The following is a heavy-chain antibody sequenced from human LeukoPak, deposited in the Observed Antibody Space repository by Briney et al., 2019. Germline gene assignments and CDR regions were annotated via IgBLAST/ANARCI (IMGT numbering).Heavy chain of an antibody. CDR3: AAASGEVDAFDI. CDR1: GYTFTSYG. J-gene: IGHJ3*02. V-gene: IGHV1-18*01. Sequence: ASVKVSCKASGYTFTSYGISWVRQAPGQGLEWMGWISAYNGNTNYAQKLQGRVTMTTDTSTSTAYMELSSLRSEDTAVYYCAAASGEVDAFDIWGQGTMVTVSS. D-gene: IGHD3-10*01. CDR2: ISAYNGNT.